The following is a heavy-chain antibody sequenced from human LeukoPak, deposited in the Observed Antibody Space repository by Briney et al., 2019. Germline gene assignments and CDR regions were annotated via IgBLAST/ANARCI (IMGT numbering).Heavy chain of an antibody. CDR2: INSDGSST. V-gene: IGHV3-74*01. J-gene: IGHJ4*02. CDR3: ARALDTAMADY. Sequence: GGSLRLSCAASGFTFSDYYMSWIRQAPGKGLVWVSRINSDGSSTSYADSVKGRFTISRDNAKNTLYLQMNSLRAEDTAVYYCARALDTAMADYWGQGTLVTVSS. CDR1: GFTFSDYY. D-gene: IGHD5-18*01.